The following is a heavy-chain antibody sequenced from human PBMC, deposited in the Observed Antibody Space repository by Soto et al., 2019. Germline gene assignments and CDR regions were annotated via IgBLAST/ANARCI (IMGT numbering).Heavy chain of an antibody. CDR1: GDSVSSNSAA. CDR3: ARGEDPLLKYNYYGMDV. CDR2: TYYRSKWYN. V-gene: IGHV6-1*01. J-gene: IGHJ6*02. Sequence: TLSLTCAISGDSVSSNSAAWNWIRQSPSRGLEWLGRTYYRSKWYNDYAVSVKSRIAINPDASKNQFSLQLNSVTPEDTAVYYCARGEDPLLKYNYYGMDVWGQGTTVTVSS. D-gene: IGHD1-26*01.